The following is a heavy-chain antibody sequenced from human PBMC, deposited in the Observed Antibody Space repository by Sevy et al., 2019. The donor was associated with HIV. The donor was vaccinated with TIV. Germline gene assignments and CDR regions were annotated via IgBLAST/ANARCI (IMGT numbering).Heavy chain of an antibody. Sequence: GGSLRLSCAASGFPFSSYAMSWVRQAPGKGLEWVSAIGGSGVSTYYADSVKGRFTISGDNSKNTLYLKMNSLRTEDTAVYYCAKDRAAMVGDAFDIWGKGTMVTVSS. CDR2: IGGSGVST. D-gene: IGHD5-18*01. J-gene: IGHJ3*02. CDR3: AKDRAAMVGDAFDI. CDR1: GFPFSSYA. V-gene: IGHV3-23*01.